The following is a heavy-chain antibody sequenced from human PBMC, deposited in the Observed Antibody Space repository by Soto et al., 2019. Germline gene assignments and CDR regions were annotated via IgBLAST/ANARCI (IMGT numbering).Heavy chain of an antibody. CDR2: ISYSGST. CDR3: ARADPDASVGY. J-gene: IGHJ4*02. D-gene: IGHD2-15*01. CDR1: GGSMISYY. V-gene: IGHV4-59*01. Sequence: SETLSLTCTVSGGSMISYYWTWLRQSPGRGLEWIGYISYSGSTYYNPSLKSRVTISADTSKNQFSLRMNSMIAADTAVYYCARADPDASVGYWGQGTLVTVSS.